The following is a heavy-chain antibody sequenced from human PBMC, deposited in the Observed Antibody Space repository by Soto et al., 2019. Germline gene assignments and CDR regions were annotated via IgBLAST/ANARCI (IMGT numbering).Heavy chain of an antibody. CDR1: GGSLSGHY. CDR2: INHLGST. D-gene: IGHD1-20*01. V-gene: IGHV4-34*01. Sequence: QVQLQQWGAGLLKPSETLSLTCAVYGGSLSGHYWSWLRQPPGKGLEWIGEINHLGSTDYNPSLRSRVTISVDTSKNQFSLRLTSVTAADTAVYYCASPQYHWNNPFVYWGQGTLVTVSS. CDR3: ASPQYHWNNPFVY. J-gene: IGHJ4*02.